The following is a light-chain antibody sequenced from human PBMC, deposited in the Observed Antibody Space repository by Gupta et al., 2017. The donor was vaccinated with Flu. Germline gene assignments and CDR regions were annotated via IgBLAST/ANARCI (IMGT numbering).Light chain of an antibody. Sequence: QSALTQPASVSGSPGQSIPISCTGTTTDVGRYNFVSWYQQHPNKAPKLIIFEVSNRPSGVSHRFSGSKSDNTASLTISGLQAEDEADYYCSSYATSSPFVFGTGTKVTVL. J-gene: IGLJ1*01. CDR2: EVS. CDR1: TTDVGRYNF. CDR3: SSYATSSPFV. V-gene: IGLV2-14*01.